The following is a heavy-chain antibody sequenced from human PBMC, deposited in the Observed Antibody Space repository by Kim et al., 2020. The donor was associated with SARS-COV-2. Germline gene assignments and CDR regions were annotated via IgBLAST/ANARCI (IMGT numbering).Heavy chain of an antibody. CDR3: ARDETTKYYDGSGNYYHLFDY. CDR1: GVIFSDYY. CDR2: ISNTGTSI. J-gene: IGHJ4*02. Sequence: GGSLRLSCAASGVIFSDYYMSWIRQAPGKGLEWVAYISNTGTSIYYGDSVKGRFTISRDNAKNSLYLQMNSLRAEDTAVYYCARDETTKYYDGSGNYYHLFDYWGQGTLVTVSS. D-gene: IGHD3-22*01. V-gene: IGHV3-11*01.